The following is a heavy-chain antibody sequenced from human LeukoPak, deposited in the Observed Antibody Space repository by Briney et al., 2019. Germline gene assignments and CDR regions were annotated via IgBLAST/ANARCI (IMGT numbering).Heavy chain of an antibody. CDR1: GFTFSSYA. Sequence: GGSLRLSCAASGFTFSSYAMSWVRQAPGKGLEWVSAIGGSGDSTYYGDSVKGRFTISRDNSKNTLYLQMNSLRAEDTAVYYCAKTRPLDSSSWSHGDYWGQGTLVTVSS. D-gene: IGHD6-13*01. CDR2: IGGSGDST. V-gene: IGHV3-23*01. J-gene: IGHJ4*02. CDR3: AKTRPLDSSSWSHGDY.